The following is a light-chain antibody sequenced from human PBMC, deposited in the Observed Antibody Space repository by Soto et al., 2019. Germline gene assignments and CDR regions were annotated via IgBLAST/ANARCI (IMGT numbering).Light chain of an antibody. CDR3: QQYNTCSRAT. J-gene: IGKJ4*01. V-gene: IGKV3-15*01. CDR1: QSVSNN. Sequence: TPSPGLLSLSPRDTATLSCRAIQSVSNNYLAGYQQKPGQAPRRLIYGGSSRGTGCPARLSGSGSGTEFNLTISSRLSEDYVVYYYQQYNTCSRATFGGGTKVDIK. CDR2: GGS.